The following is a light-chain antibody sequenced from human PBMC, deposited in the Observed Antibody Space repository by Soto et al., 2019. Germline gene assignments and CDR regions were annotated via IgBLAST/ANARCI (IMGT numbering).Light chain of an antibody. CDR2: GAS. Sequence: EIVMTQSPATLSVSPGERATLSCRASQSVGSSLAWYQQEPGQSPRLLIYGASTRATGIPARFSGSGSGTEFTITISSLQSEDVVVYFCQQYKNRPPRTFGQGTRLEIK. CDR3: QQYKNRPPRT. CDR1: QSVGSS. V-gene: IGKV3-15*01. J-gene: IGKJ5*01.